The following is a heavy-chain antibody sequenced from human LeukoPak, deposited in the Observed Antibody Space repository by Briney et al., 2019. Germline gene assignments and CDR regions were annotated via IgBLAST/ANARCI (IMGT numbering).Heavy chain of an antibody. Sequence: GGSLRLSCAASGFTFSEYYMSWIRQAPGKGLEWVSSISSSSSDTKYADSVKGRFTISRDNAKKSLYLQMNSLRAEDTAVYYCARDDGLDVFDVWGQGTAVTVSS. CDR3: ARDDGLDVFDV. J-gene: IGHJ3*01. D-gene: IGHD2-8*01. CDR1: GFTFSEYY. CDR2: ISSSSSDT. V-gene: IGHV3-11*05.